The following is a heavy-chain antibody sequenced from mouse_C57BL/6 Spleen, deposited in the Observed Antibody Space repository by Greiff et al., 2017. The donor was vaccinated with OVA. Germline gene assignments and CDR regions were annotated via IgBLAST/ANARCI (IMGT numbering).Heavy chain of an antibody. Sequence: QVQLKQPWAELVKPGASVKLSCKASGYTFTSYWMQWVKQRPGQGLEWIGEIDPSDSYTNYNQKFKGKATLTVETSSSTAYMQLSSLTSEDSAVYYCARGNYGSSYETWFAYWGQGTLVTVSA. CDR3: ARGNYGSSYETWFAY. V-gene: IGHV1-50*01. CDR1: GYTFTSYW. CDR2: IDPSDSYT. D-gene: IGHD1-1*01. J-gene: IGHJ3*01.